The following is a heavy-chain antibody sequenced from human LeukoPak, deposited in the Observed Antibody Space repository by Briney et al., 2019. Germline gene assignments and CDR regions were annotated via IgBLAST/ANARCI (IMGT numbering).Heavy chain of an antibody. D-gene: IGHD3-22*01. V-gene: IGHV3-53*05. CDR1: GFTVSSNY. CDR3: AKDHQVVVLITPYFDY. J-gene: IGHJ4*02. CDR2: IYSGGST. Sequence: AGGSLRLSCAASGFTVSSNYMSWVRQAPGKGLEWVSVIYSGGSTYYADSVKGRFTISRDNSKNTLYLQMNSLRAEDTAVYYCAKDHQVVVLITPYFDYWGQGTLVTVSS.